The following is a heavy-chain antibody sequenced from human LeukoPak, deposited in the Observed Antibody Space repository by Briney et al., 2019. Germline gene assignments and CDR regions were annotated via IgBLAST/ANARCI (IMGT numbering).Heavy chain of an antibody. V-gene: IGHV3-49*03. J-gene: IGHJ4*02. CDR1: GFTFGDYA. CDR3: TRDRGAYNLYDY. CDR2: IRSKAYGVTA. D-gene: IGHD1-1*01. Sequence: GGSLRRSCTASGFTFGDYAMSWIRQAPGKGLEWVGFIRSKAYGVTADYAASVKGRFTISRDDSKAIAYLQMNSLKTEDTAVYHCTRDRGAYNLYDYWGQGTLVTVSS.